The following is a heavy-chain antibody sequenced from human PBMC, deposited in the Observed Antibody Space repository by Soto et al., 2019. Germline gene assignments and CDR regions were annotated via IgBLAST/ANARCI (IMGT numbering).Heavy chain of an antibody. CDR1: GYSFITDA. CDR2: IKPFTKGT. J-gene: IGHJ6*02. V-gene: IGHV1-3*01. Sequence: ASVKVYCKTSGYSFITDAIHWVRQDHGQRLEWLGRIKPFTKGTKYSQKFQGRVKITADDSTSTAFLDLSSLRSEDTAVYFCARDVSVNYYDSTYYYYAMDVWGQGTTVTVSS. D-gene: IGHD3-22*01. CDR3: ARDVSVNYYDSTYYYYAMDV.